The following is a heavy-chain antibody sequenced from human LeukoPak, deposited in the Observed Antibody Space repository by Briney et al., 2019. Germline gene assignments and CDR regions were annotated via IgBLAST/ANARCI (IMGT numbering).Heavy chain of an antibody. CDR3: ARGEGSGYDLDAFDI. Sequence: ASVKVSCKASGYTFTGYYIHWVRQAPGQGLEWMGWINPNNGGTNYAQKFQGRVTMTRDMSTSTVYMELSSLRSEDTAVYYCARGEGSGYDLDAFDIWGQGTMVTVSS. CDR1: GYTFTGYY. J-gene: IGHJ3*02. CDR2: INPNNGGT. V-gene: IGHV1-2*02. D-gene: IGHD5-12*01.